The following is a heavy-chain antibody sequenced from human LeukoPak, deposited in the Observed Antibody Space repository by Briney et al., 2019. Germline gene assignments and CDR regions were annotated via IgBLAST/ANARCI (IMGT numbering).Heavy chain of an antibody. CDR2: IKQDGSEK. CDR1: GFTFSSYW. J-gene: IGHJ4*02. D-gene: IGHD2-2*01. V-gene: IGHV3-7*01. CDR3: AREARGSTSCRTPCYFDY. Sequence: GGSLRVSCAASGFTFSSYWMSWVRQAPGKGLEWVANIKQDGSEKYYVDSVKGRFTISRDNAKNSLYLQMNSLRAEDTAVYYCAREARGSTSCRTPCYFDYWGQGTLVTVSS.